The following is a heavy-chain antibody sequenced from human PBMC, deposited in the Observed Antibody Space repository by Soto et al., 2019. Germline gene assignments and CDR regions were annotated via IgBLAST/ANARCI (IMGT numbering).Heavy chain of an antibody. CDR3: ARDARIAVAYGMDV. CDR2: IWYDGGEK. D-gene: IGHD6-19*01. Sequence: QVQLVASGGGVVQPGRSLRLSCAASGFTFNTFGMHWVRQAPGKGLEWVAVIWYDGGEKHYAASVKGRFTISRDNSKNTLFLQMNSLRAEDTAVYYCARDARIAVAYGMDVWGQGTTVTVSS. CDR1: GFTFNTFG. J-gene: IGHJ6*02. V-gene: IGHV3-33*01.